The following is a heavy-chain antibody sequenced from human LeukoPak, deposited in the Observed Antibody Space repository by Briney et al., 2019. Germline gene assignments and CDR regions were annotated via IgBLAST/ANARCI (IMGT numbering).Heavy chain of an antibody. J-gene: IGHJ4*02. CDR2: ISGSGGST. V-gene: IGHV3-23*01. D-gene: IGHD2-2*01. Sequence: GGSLRLSCAASGFTFSSYAMSWVRQAPGQGLEWVSAISGSGGSTYYADSVKGRFTISRDNSKNTLYLQMNSLRAEDTAVYYCAKDRGAGPRIVVVPAAMTDWGQGTLVTVSS. CDR3: AKDRGAGPRIVVVPAAMTD. CDR1: GFTFSSYA.